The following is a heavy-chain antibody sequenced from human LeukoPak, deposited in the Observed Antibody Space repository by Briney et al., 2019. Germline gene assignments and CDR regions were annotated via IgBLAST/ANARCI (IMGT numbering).Heavy chain of an antibody. CDR2: IKQDGSEK. Sequence: GGSLRLSCAASGFTFSSYWMSWVRQAPGKGLEWVANIKQDGSEKSYVDSVKGRFTISRDNAKNSLFLQMNSLRAEDTAIYYCARPTRGLTTDYWGQGTLVTVSS. CDR3: ARPTRGLTTDY. J-gene: IGHJ4*02. D-gene: IGHD4/OR15-4a*01. CDR1: GFTFSSYW. V-gene: IGHV3-7*03.